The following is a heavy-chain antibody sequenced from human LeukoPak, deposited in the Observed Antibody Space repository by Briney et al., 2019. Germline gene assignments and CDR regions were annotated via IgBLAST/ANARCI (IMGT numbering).Heavy chain of an antibody. J-gene: IGHJ4*02. CDR2: IYSGGST. CDR3: ARKAGSSWNY. D-gene: IGHD6-13*01. CDR1: GFTVSSNY. Sequence: SGGSLRLSCAASGFTVSSNYMSWVRQAPGKGLEWVSVIYSGGSTYYADSVKGRFTISRDNSKNTLYLQMNSLRAEDTAMDYCARKAGSSWNYWGQGTLVTVSS. V-gene: IGHV3-53*01.